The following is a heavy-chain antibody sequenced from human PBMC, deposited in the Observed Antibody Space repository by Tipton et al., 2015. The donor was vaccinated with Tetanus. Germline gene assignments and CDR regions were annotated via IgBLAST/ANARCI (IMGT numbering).Heavy chain of an antibody. CDR3: AGYHCTGTTCQHLDH. J-gene: IGHJ4*01. D-gene: IGHD2-8*02. CDR2: IYTSGST. Sequence: TLSLTCTVSGGSISSYYWSWIRQPAGKGLEWIGRIYTSGSTNYNPSLKSRVTMSVDTSKNQFSLKLSSVTAADTAVYYCAGYHCTGTTCQHLDHWGQGTLVTVSS. CDR1: GGSISSYY. V-gene: IGHV4-4*07.